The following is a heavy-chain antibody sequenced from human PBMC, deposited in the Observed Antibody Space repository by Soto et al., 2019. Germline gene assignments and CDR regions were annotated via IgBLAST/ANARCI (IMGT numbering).Heavy chain of an antibody. CDR1: EFTFSNHW. CDR3: ARVFQNCCSSTSCSMDV. Sequence: EVQLVESGGGLVQPGGSLRLSCAASEFTFSNHWMTWVRQAPGKGLEWVAHIKQDGSEKYYVDSMKGRFTISRDNAKNSLYLQMNSLRAEDTAVYYCARVFQNCCSSTSCSMDVWGQGTTVTVSS. V-gene: IGHV3-7*03. CDR2: IKQDGSEK. D-gene: IGHD2-2*01. J-gene: IGHJ6*02.